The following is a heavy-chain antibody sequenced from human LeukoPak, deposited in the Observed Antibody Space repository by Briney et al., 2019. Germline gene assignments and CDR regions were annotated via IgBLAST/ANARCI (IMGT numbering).Heavy chain of an antibody. CDR3: ARDLYYDSSGWGFDP. CDR2: IYYSGST. J-gene: IGHJ5*02. V-gene: IGHV4-59*12. D-gene: IGHD3-22*01. Sequence: SETLSLTCTVSGGSISSYYWSWIRQPPGKGLEWIGYIYYSGSTNYNPSLKSRVTISVDRSKNQFSLKLSSVTAADTAVYYCARDLYYDSSGWGFDPWGQGTLVTVSS. CDR1: GGSISSYY.